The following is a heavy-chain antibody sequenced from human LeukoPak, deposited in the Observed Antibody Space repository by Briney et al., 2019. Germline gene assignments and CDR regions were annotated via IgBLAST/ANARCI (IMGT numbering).Heavy chain of an antibody. J-gene: IGHJ4*02. V-gene: IGHV4-39*01. Sequence: PSETLSLTCTVSGGSISSSTYYGGWIRRPPGKGLGWIGSIYYSGSTYYNPSLKSRVTISVDTSKNQFSLKLSSVIAADTAVYYCARIRADNSGYYYYFDYWGQGTLVTVSS. CDR1: GGSISSSTYY. CDR2: IYYSGST. CDR3: ARIRADNSGYYYYFDY. D-gene: IGHD3-22*01.